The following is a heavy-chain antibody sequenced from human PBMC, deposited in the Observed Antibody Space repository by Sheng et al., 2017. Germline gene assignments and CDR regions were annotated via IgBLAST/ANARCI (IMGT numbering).Heavy chain of an antibody. CDR3: ARDRIRGSGFYYFDY. CDR2: ISYDGSNK. J-gene: IGHJ4*02. V-gene: IGHV3-30-3*01. CDR1: GFTFSSYA. D-gene: IGHD3-22*01. Sequence: QVQLVESGGGVVQPGRSLRLSCAASGFTFSSYAMHWVRQAPGKGLEWVAVISYDGSNKYYADSVKGRFTISRDNSKNTLYLQMNSLRAEDTAVYYCARDRIRGSGFYYFDYWGQGTLVTVSS.